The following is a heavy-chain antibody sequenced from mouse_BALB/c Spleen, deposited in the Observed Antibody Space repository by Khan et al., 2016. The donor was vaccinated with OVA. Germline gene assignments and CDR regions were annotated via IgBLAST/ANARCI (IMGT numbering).Heavy chain of an antibody. CDR2: IIYTGYT. V-gene: IGHV3-8*02. CDR3: ARSTYRYAFVY. J-gene: IGHJ3*01. CDR1: GDSITSGY. D-gene: IGHD2-14*01. Sequence: EVQLQESGPSLVKPSQTLSLTCSVTGDSITSGYWNWIRKFPGNKLEYMGYIIYTGYTYYNPSLKSRISITRHTSKNQYSLHLNSVTDEDTATYYCARSTYRYAFVYWGQGTLVTVSA.